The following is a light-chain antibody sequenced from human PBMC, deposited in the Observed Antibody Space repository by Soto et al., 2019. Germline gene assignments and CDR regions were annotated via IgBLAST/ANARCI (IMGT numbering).Light chain of an antibody. CDR1: SSNIGAGYD. CDR2: GNS. J-gene: IGLJ2*01. Sequence: QSVLTQPPSVSGAPGQRVTISCTGSSSNIGAGYDVHWYQQLPGTAPKLLIYGNSNRPSGVPDRFSGSKSGTSASLAITGLQAEDEADYYCQSYDSRLSHVVFGGGTKLTVL. V-gene: IGLV1-40*01. CDR3: QSYDSRLSHVV.